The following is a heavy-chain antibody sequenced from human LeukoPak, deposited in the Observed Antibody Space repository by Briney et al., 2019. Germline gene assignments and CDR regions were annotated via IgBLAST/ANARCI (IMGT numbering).Heavy chain of an antibody. CDR2: IYHSGNP. Sequence: SGTLSLTCAVSGGSISSNNWWGWVRQPPGKGLEWIGEIYHSGNPNYNPSLKCRVTISVDKSRNHFSLNLSSVTAADTAVYYCARVNINNWHSCDYWGQGTLVTVSS. CDR3: ARVNINNWHSCDY. V-gene: IGHV4-4*02. D-gene: IGHD1-1*01. CDR1: GGSISSNNW. J-gene: IGHJ4*02.